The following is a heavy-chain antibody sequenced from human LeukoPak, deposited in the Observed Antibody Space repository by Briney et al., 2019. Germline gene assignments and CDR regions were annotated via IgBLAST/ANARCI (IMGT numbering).Heavy chain of an antibody. CDR3: AAAESEYDFWSGYYTGGY. D-gene: IGHD3-3*01. Sequence: ASVKVSCKASGGTFSSYAISWVRQAPGQGLEWMGGIIPIFGTANYAQKFQGRVTITADESTSTAYMELSSLRSEDTAVYYCAAAESEYDFWSGYYTGGYWGQGTLVTVSS. CDR1: GGTFSSYA. CDR2: IIPIFGTA. J-gene: IGHJ4*02. V-gene: IGHV1-69*13.